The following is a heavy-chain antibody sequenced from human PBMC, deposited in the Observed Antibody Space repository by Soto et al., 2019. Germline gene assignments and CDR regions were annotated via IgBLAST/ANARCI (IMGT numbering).Heavy chain of an antibody. CDR2: IYPGDSDT. CDR1: GYKFASYW. CDR3: ARQGSSCYYYYGMDV. V-gene: IGHV5-51*01. J-gene: IGHJ6*02. D-gene: IGHD3-10*01. Sequence: GESLKISCKGSGYKFASYWIAWVRQMPGKGLEWMGIIYPGDSDTRYSPSFQGLVTMAVDTYTTTAFLQWNSLKASDTAVYYCARQGSSCYYYYGMDVWGQGTTVTVSS.